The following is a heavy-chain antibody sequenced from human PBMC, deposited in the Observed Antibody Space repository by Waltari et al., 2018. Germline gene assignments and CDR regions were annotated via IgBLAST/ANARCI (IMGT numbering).Heavy chain of an antibody. CDR1: GGSISSGGYS. D-gene: IGHD3-22*01. V-gene: IGHV4-30-2*01. Sequence: QLQLQESGSGLVKPSQTLSLTCAVSGGSISSGGYSWSWLRQPPGKGLEWIGYIYHSGSTYYNPSLKSRVTISVDRSKNQFSLKLSSVTAADTAVYYCARAVYDSSGYYLYFDYWGQGTLVTVSS. CDR3: ARAVYDSSGYYLYFDY. J-gene: IGHJ4*02. CDR2: IYHSGST.